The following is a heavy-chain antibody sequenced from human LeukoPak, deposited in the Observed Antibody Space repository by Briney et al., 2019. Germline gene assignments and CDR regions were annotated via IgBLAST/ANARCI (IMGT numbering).Heavy chain of an antibody. CDR3: ARDYGPYSSSWYEFGY. J-gene: IGHJ4*02. CDR2: IYSGGST. D-gene: IGHD6-13*01. CDR1: GFTVSSNY. V-gene: IGHV3-53*01. Sequence: GGSLRLSCAASGFTVSSNYMSWVRQAPGKGLEWVSVIYSGGSTYYADSVKGRFTISRDNSKNTLYLQMYSLRAEDTAVYYCARDYGPYSSSWYEFGYWGQGALVTVSS.